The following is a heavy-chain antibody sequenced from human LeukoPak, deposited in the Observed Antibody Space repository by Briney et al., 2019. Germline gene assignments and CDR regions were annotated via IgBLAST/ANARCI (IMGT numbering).Heavy chain of an antibody. Sequence: GGSLRLSCEASGFSLSGYGMHWVRQAPGKGLEWVAVISKDGSSNHQADSVKGRFTISRDNSKNTLYLQMDSLRAEDTAVYYCARDLSGSYVFDYLGQGTLVTVSS. J-gene: IGHJ4*02. CDR1: GFSLSGYG. D-gene: IGHD1-26*01. CDR2: ISKDGSSN. CDR3: ARDLSGSYVFDY. V-gene: IGHV3-30*19.